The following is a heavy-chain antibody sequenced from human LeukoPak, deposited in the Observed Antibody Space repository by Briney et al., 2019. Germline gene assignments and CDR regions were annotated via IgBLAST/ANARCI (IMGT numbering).Heavy chain of an antibody. CDR2: INPSGGST. D-gene: IGHD1-26*01. Sequence: GASVKVSCKASGYTFTNYYIHWVRQAPGQGLECMGIINPSGGSTSYAQKFQGRVTMTGDMSTSTVYMELSSLRSEDTAVYYCARGGVGATTYVWFDPWGQGTLVTVSS. V-gene: IGHV1-46*01. J-gene: IGHJ5*02. CDR1: GYTFTNYY. CDR3: ARGGVGATTYVWFDP.